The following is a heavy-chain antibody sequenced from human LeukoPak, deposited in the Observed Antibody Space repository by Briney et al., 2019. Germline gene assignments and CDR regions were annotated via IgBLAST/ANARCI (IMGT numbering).Heavy chain of an antibody. J-gene: IGHJ4*02. V-gene: IGHV3-23*01. Sequence: PGGSLRLSCAASGFTFSSYAMSWVRQAPGKGLEWVSAISGSGGSTYYADSVKGRFTISRDNSKNTLYLQMNSLRAEDTAVYYCAKARTQNYYDSSGEFDYWGQGTLVTVSS. CDR1: GFTFSSYA. CDR2: ISGSGGST. D-gene: IGHD3-22*01. CDR3: AKARTQNYYDSSGEFDY.